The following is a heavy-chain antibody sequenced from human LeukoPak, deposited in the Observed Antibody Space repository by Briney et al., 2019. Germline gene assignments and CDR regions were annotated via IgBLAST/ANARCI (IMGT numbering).Heavy chain of an antibody. CDR1: GFTFSSYG. CDR3: ARDVDNGGHYSKFDS. Sequence: GRSLRLSCAASGFTFSSYGIHWVRQAPGKGLEWVSVIWYDGRRKYYADSVKGRFTISRDNSKNTVYLQMDSLRAEDTAVYYCARDVDNGGHYSKFDSWGQGTLVTVSS. J-gene: IGHJ4*02. D-gene: IGHD3-22*01. CDR2: IWYDGRRK. V-gene: IGHV3-33*01.